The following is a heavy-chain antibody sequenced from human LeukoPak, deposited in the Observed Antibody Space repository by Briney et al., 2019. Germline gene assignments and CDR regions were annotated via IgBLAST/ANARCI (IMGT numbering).Heavy chain of an antibody. CDR2: INSDGSST. D-gene: IGHD4-17*01. CDR1: GFTFSSYA. J-gene: IGHJ4*02. Sequence: GGSLRLSCAASGFTFSSYAMHWVRQAPGKGLVWVSRINSDGSSTSYADSVKGRFTISRDNAKNTLYLQMNSLRAEDTAVYYCARARYGDYPDYWGQGTLVTVSS. CDR3: ARARYGDYPDY. V-gene: IGHV3-74*01.